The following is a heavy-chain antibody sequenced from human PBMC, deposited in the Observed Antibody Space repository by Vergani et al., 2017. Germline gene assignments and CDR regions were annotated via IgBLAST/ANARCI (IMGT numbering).Heavy chain of an antibody. CDR3: AGGPGYYGSGSYFVDY. J-gene: IGHJ4*02. CDR1: GGSISSGDCY. CDR2: IYYSGST. D-gene: IGHD3-10*01. Sequence: QVQLQESGPGLVKPSQTLSLTCTVSGGSISSGDCYWSWIRQPPGKGLEWIGYIYYSGSTYYNPSLKSRVTISVDTSKNQFSLKLSSVTAADTAVYYCAGGPGYYGSGSYFVDYWGQGTLVTVSS. V-gene: IGHV4-30-4*08.